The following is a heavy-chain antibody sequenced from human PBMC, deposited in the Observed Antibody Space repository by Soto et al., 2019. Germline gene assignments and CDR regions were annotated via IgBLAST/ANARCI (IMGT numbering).Heavy chain of an antibody. J-gene: IGHJ4*02. V-gene: IGHV1-8*01. CDR2: MNPNSGNT. CDR1: GYTFTSYD. CDR3: ARSVVHSGLLDY. D-gene: IGHD5-12*01. Sequence: ASMKVSCKASGYTFTSYDINWVRQATGQGLEWMGWMNPNSGNTGYAQKFQGRVTMTRNTSISTAYMELSSLRSEDTAVYYCARSVVHSGLLDYWGQGTLVTVSS.